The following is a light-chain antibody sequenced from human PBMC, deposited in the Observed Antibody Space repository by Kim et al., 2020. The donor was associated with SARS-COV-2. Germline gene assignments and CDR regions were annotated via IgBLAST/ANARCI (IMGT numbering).Light chain of an antibody. CDR1: QSISS. CDR2: AAS. CDR3: QQSHSAPYT. Sequence: LSASVGDRVTITCRASQSISSLNWYQHKPGKAPKLLIYAASSLQSGVPSRFSGSGSGTDFTLTISSLLPEDFATYYCQQSHSAPYTFGQGTKLEIK. V-gene: IGKV1-39*01. J-gene: IGKJ2*01.